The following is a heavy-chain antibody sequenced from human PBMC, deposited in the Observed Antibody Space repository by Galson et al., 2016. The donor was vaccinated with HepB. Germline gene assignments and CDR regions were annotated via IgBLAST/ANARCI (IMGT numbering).Heavy chain of an antibody. CDR3: TTGYIAARPLDY. CDR1: GFTFSDYA. D-gene: IGHD6-6*01. V-gene: IGHV3-15*01. CDR2: IKSKTDGGTT. Sequence: SLRLSCAASGFTFSDYATHWVRQAPGKGLEWVGRIKSKTDGGTTDYAAPVKGRFTISRDDSKNTLYLQMNSLKTEDTAVYYCTTGYIAARPLDYWGQGTLVTVSS. J-gene: IGHJ4*02.